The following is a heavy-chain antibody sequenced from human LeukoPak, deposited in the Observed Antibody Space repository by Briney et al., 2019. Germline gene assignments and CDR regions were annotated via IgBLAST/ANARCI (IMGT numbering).Heavy chain of an antibody. CDR1: GGSISTYY. D-gene: IGHD3-10*01. J-gene: IGHJ5*02. V-gene: IGHV4-59*01. CDR3: ARDTFYSETGSFEDWFDP. Sequence: PSETLSLTCTVSGGSISTYYWSWIRQPPGKGLEWIGHVHYSRNTNSNPSLKSRITMSVDTSKNQFSLKLSSVTAADTAVYFCARDTFYSETGSFEDWFDPWGQGTLVTVSP. CDR2: VHYSRNT.